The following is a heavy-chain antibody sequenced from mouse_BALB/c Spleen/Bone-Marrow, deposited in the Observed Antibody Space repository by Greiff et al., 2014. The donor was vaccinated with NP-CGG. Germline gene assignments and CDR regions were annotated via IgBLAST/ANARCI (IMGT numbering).Heavy chain of an antibody. CDR2: IDPSDSET. V-gene: IGHV1S126*01. J-gene: IGHJ3*01. CDR3: ASYGSSPAWFAY. CDR1: GYSFTSYW. D-gene: IGHD1-1*01. Sequence: VKLVESGPQLVRPGASVKISCKASGYSFTSYWMHWVKQRPGQGLEWIGMIDPSDSETRLNQMFKDKATLTVDKSSSTAYMQPSSPKSEDSAVYYCASYGSSPAWFAYWGQGTLVTVSA.